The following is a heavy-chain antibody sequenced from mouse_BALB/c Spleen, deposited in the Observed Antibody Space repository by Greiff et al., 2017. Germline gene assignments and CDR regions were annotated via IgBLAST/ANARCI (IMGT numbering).Heavy chain of an antibody. CDR1: GYTFTSYW. V-gene: IGHV1-7*01. Sequence: VQLQESGAELAKPGASVKMSCKASGYTFTSYWMHWVKQRPGQGLEWIGYINPSTGYTEYNQKFKGKATLTVDKSSSTAYMQLSSLTSEDSAVYYCARGVDYWGQGTTLTVSS. CDR2: INPSTGYT. CDR3: ARGVDY. J-gene: IGHJ2*01.